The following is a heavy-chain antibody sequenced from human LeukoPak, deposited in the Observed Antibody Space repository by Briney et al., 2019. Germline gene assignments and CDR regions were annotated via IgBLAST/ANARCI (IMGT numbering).Heavy chain of an antibody. D-gene: IGHD3-22*01. V-gene: IGHV3-74*01. Sequence: GGSLRLSCAASGNYWMHWVRQAPGKGLVWVSHINSDGSWTSYADSVKGRFTISKDNAKNTVYLQMNSLRAEDTAVYYCAKDASGYYYDSSGYRDYWGQGTLVTVSS. CDR1: GNYW. CDR3: AKDASGYYYDSSGYRDY. J-gene: IGHJ4*02. CDR2: INSDGSWT.